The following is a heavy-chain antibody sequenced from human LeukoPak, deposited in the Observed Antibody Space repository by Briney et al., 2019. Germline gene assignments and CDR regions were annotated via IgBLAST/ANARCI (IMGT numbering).Heavy chain of an antibody. V-gene: IGHV3-7*05. D-gene: IGHD3-3*01. CDR3: ASTYYDYWSPTPGGMDV. J-gene: IGHJ6*02. CDR1: GFTFSSYW. Sequence: GGSLRLSCAASGFTFSSYWMSWVRQAPGKGLEWVANIKQDGSEKYYVDSVKGRFTISRDNAKNSLYLQMNSLRAEDTAVYYCASTYYDYWSPTPGGMDVWGQGTTVTVSS. CDR2: IKQDGSEK.